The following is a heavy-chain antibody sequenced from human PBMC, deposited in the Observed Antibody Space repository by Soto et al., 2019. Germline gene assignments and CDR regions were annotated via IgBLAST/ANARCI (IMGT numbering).Heavy chain of an antibody. Sequence: SETLSLTCSVSGGSTSDSYWSWIRQPPGKGLEWIAYIHHSGSIYYNPSLKSRATISIDTSKNHFSLNLASVTGADTAVYYCARGYDWFDPWGQGALVTVSS. V-gene: IGHV4-59*01. CDR3: ARGYDWFDP. CDR2: IHHSGSI. D-gene: IGHD1-1*01. J-gene: IGHJ5*01. CDR1: GGSTSDSY.